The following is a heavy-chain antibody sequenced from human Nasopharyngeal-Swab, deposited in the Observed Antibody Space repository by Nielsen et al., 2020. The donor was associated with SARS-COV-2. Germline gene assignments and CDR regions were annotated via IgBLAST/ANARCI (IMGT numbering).Heavy chain of an antibody. CDR2: ISYDGNNK. Sequence: GESLKIPCAASGFTFSSYAMHWVRQAPGKGLEWVAVISYDGNNKYYADSVKGRFTISRDNSKNTLYLQMKGLRAEDTAVYYCARDPDGGNVWEDAFDIWGQGTMVTVSS. J-gene: IGHJ3*02. V-gene: IGHV3-30-3*01. CDR3: ARDPDGGNVWEDAFDI. CDR1: GFTFSSYA. D-gene: IGHD4-23*01.